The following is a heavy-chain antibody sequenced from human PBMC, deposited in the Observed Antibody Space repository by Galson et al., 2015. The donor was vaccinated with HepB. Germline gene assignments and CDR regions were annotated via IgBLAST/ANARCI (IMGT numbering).Heavy chain of an antibody. CDR1: GFTFSDYY. CDR2: ISSSSSYT. CDR3: ARVLIAAAGNYYYGMDV. D-gene: IGHD6-13*01. Sequence: SLRLSCADSGFTFSDYYISWIRQAPGKGLEWVSYISSSSSYTNYADSVKGRFTLSRDNAKNSLYLQMNSLRAEDTAVYYCARVLIAAAGNYYYGMDVWGQGTTVTVSS. J-gene: IGHJ6*02. V-gene: IGHV3-11*06.